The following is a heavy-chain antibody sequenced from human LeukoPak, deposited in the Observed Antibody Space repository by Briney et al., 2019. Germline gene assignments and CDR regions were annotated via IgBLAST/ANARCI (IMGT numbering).Heavy chain of an antibody. V-gene: IGHV4-59*01. CDR1: GGSISSYY. J-gene: IGHJ4*02. CDR3: ARDFLDFDWLLFDY. D-gene: IGHD3-9*01. CDR2: IYYSGST. Sequence: SETLSLTCAVSGGSISSYYWSWIRQPPGKGLEWIGYIYYSGSTNYSPSLKSRVTISVDTSKNQFSLKLSSVTAADTAVYYCARDFLDFDWLLFDYWGQGTLVTVSS.